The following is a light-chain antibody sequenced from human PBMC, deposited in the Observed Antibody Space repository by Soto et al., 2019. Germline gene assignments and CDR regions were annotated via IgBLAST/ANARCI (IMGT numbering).Light chain of an antibody. Sequence: QSVLTQPASVSGSPGQSITISCTGTSSDAGGYNYVSWYQQHPGKAPKLMIYDVSDRPSGVSNRFSGSKSGNTASLTISGLQADDEADYYCSSYTSQSTVVFGGGTKVTVL. CDR1: SSDAGGYNY. CDR3: SSYTSQSTVV. CDR2: DVS. J-gene: IGLJ3*02. V-gene: IGLV2-14*01.